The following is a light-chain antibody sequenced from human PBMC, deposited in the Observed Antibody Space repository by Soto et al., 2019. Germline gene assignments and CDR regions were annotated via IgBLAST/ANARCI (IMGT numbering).Light chain of an antibody. CDR3: QKYNSAGDT. J-gene: IGKJ4*01. Sequence: ILMTQSPSSLSAFVGDRVTITCRASQDIGNFLAWYQQKPGKVPKLLIYAASTLQSGVPSRFIGSGSGTDFTLTISSLQPEDVATYYCQKYNSAGDTFGGGTKVDI. CDR2: AAS. V-gene: IGKV1-27*01. CDR1: QDIGNF.